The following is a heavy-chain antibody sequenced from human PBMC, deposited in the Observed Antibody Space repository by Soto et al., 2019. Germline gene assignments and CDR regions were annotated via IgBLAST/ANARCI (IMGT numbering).Heavy chain of an antibody. CDR1: GFTVSSNY. J-gene: IGHJ4*02. CDR3: ARGGYSSGWSEYYFDY. Sequence: EVQLVESGGGLVQPGGSLRLSCAASGFTVSSNYMSWVRQAPGKGLEWVSVIYSGGSTYYADSVKGRFTISRHNSKNTLYLQMNSLRAEDTAVYYCARGGYSSGWSEYYFDYWGQGTLVTVSS. CDR2: IYSGGST. V-gene: IGHV3-53*04. D-gene: IGHD6-19*01.